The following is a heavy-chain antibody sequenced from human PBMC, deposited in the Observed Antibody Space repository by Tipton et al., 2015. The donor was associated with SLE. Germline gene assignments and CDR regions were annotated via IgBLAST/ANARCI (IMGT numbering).Heavy chain of an antibody. V-gene: IGHV4-38-2*01. CDR1: GYSISSSYY. CDR2: IYHSEDT. CDR3: VGQVEVVNGRRFGY. J-gene: IGHJ4*02. Sequence: TLSLTCAVSGYSISSSYYWGWIRQPPGKGLEWIGNIYHSEDTSYNPSLKSRATISVDTSKNQFSLKLRSVTAADTAVYYCVGQVEVVNGRRFGYWGQGTLVTVSS. D-gene: IGHD2-21*01.